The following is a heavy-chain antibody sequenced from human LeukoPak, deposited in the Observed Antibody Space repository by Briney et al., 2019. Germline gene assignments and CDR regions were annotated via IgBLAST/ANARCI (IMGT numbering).Heavy chain of an antibody. V-gene: IGHV3-11*01. CDR3: ARVISSGWYRNYYYYYGMDV. CDR1: GFTFSDYY. D-gene: IGHD6-19*01. J-gene: IGHJ6*02. CDR2: ISSSGSTI. Sequence: GGSLRLSCAASGFTFSDYYMSWIRQAPGKGLEWVSYISSSGSTIYYADSVKGRFTISRDNAKNSLYLQMNSLRAEDTAVYYCARVISSGWYRNYYYYYGMDVWGQGTTVTVSS.